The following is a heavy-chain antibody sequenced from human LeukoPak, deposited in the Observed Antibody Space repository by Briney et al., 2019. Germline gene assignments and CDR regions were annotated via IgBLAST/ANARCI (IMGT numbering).Heavy chain of an antibody. CDR3: AKRDYLDV. CDR1: GFIFSTFG. V-gene: IGHV3-30*02. CDR2: IYYDGSNK. J-gene: IGHJ6*03. Sequence: GGSLRLSCAASGFIFSTFGMHWVRQAPGKGLEWVAFIYYDGSNKYYGDSVKGRFTISRDNSKNTLYLEMNSLRVEDTAVYYCAKRDYLDVWGKGTTVTVSS.